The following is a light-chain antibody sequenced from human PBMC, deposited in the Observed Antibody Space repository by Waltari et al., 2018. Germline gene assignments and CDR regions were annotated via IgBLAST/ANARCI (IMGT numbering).Light chain of an antibody. CDR2: KDS. J-gene: IGLJ2*01. CDR1: ALPKHY. Sequence: YELTHPPQVSVSPGQTARIPCSGHALPKHYAYWYQQKAGQAPVLLIYKDSERPSGIPERFSGSSSGTRVTLTISGVQAEDEADYYCQSADSSGTYVVFGGGTKVTVL. CDR3: QSADSSGTYVV. V-gene: IGLV3-25*03.